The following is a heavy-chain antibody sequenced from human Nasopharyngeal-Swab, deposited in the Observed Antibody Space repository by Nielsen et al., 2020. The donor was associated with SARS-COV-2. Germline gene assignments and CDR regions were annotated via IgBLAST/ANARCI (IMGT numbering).Heavy chain of an antibody. J-gene: IGHJ4*02. V-gene: IGHV3-9*01. D-gene: IGHD3-22*01. Sequence: SLKISCAASGFTFDDSAMHWVRQAPGKGLEWVSGISWNSGSIGYADSVKGRFTISRDNAKNSLYLQMNSLRAEDTALYYCAKINDDYYDSSGSDYWGQGTLVTVSS. CDR1: GFTFDDSA. CDR3: AKINDDYYDSSGSDY. CDR2: ISWNSGSI.